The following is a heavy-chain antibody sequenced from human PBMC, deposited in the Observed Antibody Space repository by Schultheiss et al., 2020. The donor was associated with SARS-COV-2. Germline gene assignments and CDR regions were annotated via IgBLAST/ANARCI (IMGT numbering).Heavy chain of an antibody. J-gene: IGHJ4*02. D-gene: IGHD2-21*02. CDR2: IKTKPEGATT. CDR1: GFTFSSYG. Sequence: GGSLRLSCAASGFTFSSYGMHWVRQAPGKGLEWIGRIKTKPEGATTEYAPFVKGRFSISRDDSETTVFLQLNSLKTEDTGVYYCTSRVVTTNDYWGQGTLVTVSS. CDR3: TSRVVTTNDY. V-gene: IGHV3-15*01.